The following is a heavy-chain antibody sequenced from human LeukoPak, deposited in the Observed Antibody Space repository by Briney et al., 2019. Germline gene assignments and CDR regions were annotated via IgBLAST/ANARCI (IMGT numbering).Heavy chain of an antibody. CDR2: INHSGST. Sequence: SETLSLTCAVYGGSFSGYYWSWIRQPPGKGLEWIGEINHSGSTNYNPSLKSRVTISVDTSKNQFSLKLSSVTAADTAVYYCARGGRRSGGSCFGLRYFDYWGQGTLVTVSS. CDR1: GGSFSGYY. CDR3: ARGGRRSGGSCFGLRYFDY. D-gene: IGHD2-15*01. J-gene: IGHJ4*02. V-gene: IGHV4-34*01.